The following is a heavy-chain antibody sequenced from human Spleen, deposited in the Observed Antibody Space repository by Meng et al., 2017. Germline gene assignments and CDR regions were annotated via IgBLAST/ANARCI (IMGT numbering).Heavy chain of an antibody. D-gene: IGHD6-6*01. CDR2: ISYDGSNK. V-gene: IGHV3-30*01. CDR3: ARVIFDIAARPHYYYGMEV. CDR1: GFTFSSYA. J-gene: IGHJ6*02. Sequence: GESLKISCAASGFTFSSYAMHWVRQAPGKGLEWVAVISYDGSNKYYADSVKGRFTISRDNSKNTLYLQMNSLRAEDTAVYYCARVIFDIAARPHYYYGMEVWGQGTTVTVSS.